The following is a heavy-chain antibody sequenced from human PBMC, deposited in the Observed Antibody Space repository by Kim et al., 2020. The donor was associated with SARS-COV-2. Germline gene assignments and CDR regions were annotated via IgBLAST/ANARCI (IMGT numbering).Heavy chain of an antibody. CDR3: ARITPYQLRFGRWLYGMDV. J-gene: IGHJ6*02. CDR1: GGTFSSYA. D-gene: IGHD2-2*01. Sequence: SVKVSCKASGGTFSSYAISWVRQAPGQGLEWMGGIIPIFGTANYAQKFQGRVTITADESTSTAYMELSSLRSEDTAVYYCARITPYQLRFGRWLYGMDVWGQGTTVTVSS. V-gene: IGHV1-69*13. CDR2: IIPIFGTA.